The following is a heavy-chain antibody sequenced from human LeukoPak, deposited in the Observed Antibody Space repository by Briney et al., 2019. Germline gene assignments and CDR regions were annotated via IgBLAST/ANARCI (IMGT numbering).Heavy chain of an antibody. Sequence: SETLSLTCTVSGGSISSYYWSWIRQPPGKGLEWIGYIYYSGSTSYNPSLKSRVTISVDTSKNQFSLKLSSVTAADTAVYYCARHSGYSYGNWFDPWGQGTLVTVSS. CDR1: GGSISSYY. CDR2: IYYSGST. V-gene: IGHV4-59*01. CDR3: ARHSGYSYGNWFDP. J-gene: IGHJ5*02. D-gene: IGHD5-18*01.